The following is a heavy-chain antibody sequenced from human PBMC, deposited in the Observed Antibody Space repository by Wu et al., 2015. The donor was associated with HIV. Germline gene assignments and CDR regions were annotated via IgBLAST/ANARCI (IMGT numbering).Heavy chain of an antibody. CDR3: ARGYCSSTSCTSFDP. CDR1: GYTFTGYY. Sequence: QVQLVQSGAEVKKPGASVKVSCKASGYTFTGYYMHWVRQAPGQGLEWMGWINPNSGGTNYAQKFQGRVTMTRDTSISTAYMELSRLRSDDTAVYYCARGYCSSTSCTSFDPWGQGTLVTVSS. V-gene: IGHV1-2*02. D-gene: IGHD2-2*01. CDR2: INPNSGGT. J-gene: IGHJ5*02.